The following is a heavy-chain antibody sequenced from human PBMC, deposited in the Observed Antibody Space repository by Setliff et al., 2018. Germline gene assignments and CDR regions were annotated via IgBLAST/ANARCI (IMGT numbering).Heavy chain of an antibody. D-gene: IGHD2-2*01. CDR2: IYYAGNT. Sequence: PSETLSLTCNVSGGSIMSHYWSWIRQPPGKGLEWIGNIYYAGNTNFHPSLKSRVTISVDTSKNQFSLKLSSVTAADTAVYYCARDQKGVVPAAMKAFDIWGQGTMVTVSS. J-gene: IGHJ3*02. CDR3: ARDQKGVVPAAMKAFDI. CDR1: GGSIMSHY. V-gene: IGHV4-59*11.